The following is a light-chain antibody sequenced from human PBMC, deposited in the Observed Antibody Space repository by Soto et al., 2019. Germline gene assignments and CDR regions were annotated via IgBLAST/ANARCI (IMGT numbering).Light chain of an antibody. Sequence: QAVVTQSPSASASLGASVKLTCTLSSGHSSYAIAWHQQQPEKGPRYLMKLNSDGSHSTGDGIPDRFSGSSSGAERYLTISSLQSEDEADYYCQTWGPGIQVFGGGTKLTL. CDR2: LNSDGSH. J-gene: IGLJ2*01. CDR3: QTWGPGIQV. V-gene: IGLV4-69*01. CDR1: SGHSSYA.